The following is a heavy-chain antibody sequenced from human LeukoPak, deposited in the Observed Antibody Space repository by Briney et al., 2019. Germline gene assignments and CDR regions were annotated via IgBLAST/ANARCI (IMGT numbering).Heavy chain of an antibody. Sequence: SETLSLTCTVSGGSISSGSYYWSWIRQPAGKGLEWIGRIYTSWSTNYNPSLKSRVTISVDTSKNQFSLKLSSVTAADTAVYYCAADDYFAFDIWGQGTMVTVSS. V-gene: IGHV4-61*02. D-gene: IGHD2/OR15-2a*01. CDR3: AADDYFAFDI. J-gene: IGHJ3*02. CDR1: GGSISSGSYY. CDR2: IYTSWST.